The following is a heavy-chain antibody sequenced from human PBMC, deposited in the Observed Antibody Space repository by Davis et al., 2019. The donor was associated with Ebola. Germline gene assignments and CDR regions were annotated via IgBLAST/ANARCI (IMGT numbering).Heavy chain of an antibody. Sequence: GESLKISCAASGFTFSSYSMNWVRQAPGKGLEWVSYISSSSSTIYYADSVKGRFTISRDNAKNSLYLQMNSLRAEDTAVYYCARVRIAARVPNDYWGQGTLVTVSS. V-gene: IGHV3-48*04. D-gene: IGHD6-6*01. CDR2: ISSSSSTI. CDR3: ARVRIAARVPNDY. CDR1: GFTFSSYS. J-gene: IGHJ4*02.